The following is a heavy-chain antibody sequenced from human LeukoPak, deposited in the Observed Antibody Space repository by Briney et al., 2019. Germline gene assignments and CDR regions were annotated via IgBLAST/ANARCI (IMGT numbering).Heavy chain of an antibody. Sequence: PGGSLRLSCAASGFTFSSYSMTWVRQAPGKGLEWVSSISSSSSYIYYADSVKGRFTISRDNAKNSLYPQMNSLRAEDTAVYYCARQVVAAPAQFDYWGQGTLVTVSS. CDR2: ISSSSSYI. J-gene: IGHJ4*02. V-gene: IGHV3-21*01. CDR3: ARQVVAAPAQFDY. CDR1: GFTFSSYS. D-gene: IGHD2-15*01.